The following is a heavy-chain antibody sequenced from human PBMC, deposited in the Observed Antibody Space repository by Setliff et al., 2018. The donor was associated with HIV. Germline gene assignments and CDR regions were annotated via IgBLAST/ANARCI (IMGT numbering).Heavy chain of an antibody. CDR1: GYSFTDHY. CDR2: INPNSGYS. V-gene: IGHV1-2*02. CDR3: ARGGYDFRGLDY. J-gene: IGHJ4*02. Sequence: ASVKVSCKTSGYSFTDHYIHWVRQAPGQGLEWMGWINPNSGYSTSAQKFQGRVLMSRDTSINTAYMELTRLRSDDTAVFYCARGGYDFRGLDYWGQGTLVTVPQ. D-gene: IGHD5-12*01.